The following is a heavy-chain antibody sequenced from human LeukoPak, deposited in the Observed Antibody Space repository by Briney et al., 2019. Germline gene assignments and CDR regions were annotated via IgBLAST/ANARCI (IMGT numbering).Heavy chain of an antibody. CDR3: ARVSATGPFDP. CDR2: IYYSGST. V-gene: IGHV4-39*07. J-gene: IGHJ5*02. D-gene: IGHD5-12*01. CDR1: GGSISSYY. Sequence: SETLSLTCTVSGGSISSYYWGWIRQPPGKGLEWIGSIYYSGSTYYNPSLKSRVTISVDTSKNQFSLKLSSVTAADTAVYYCARVSATGPFDPWGQGTLVTVSS.